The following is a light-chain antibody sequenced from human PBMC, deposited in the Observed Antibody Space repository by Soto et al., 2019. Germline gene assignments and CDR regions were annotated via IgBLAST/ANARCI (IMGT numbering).Light chain of an antibody. CDR3: QQYGSSPRT. J-gene: IGKJ1*01. V-gene: IGKV3-20*01. CDR2: GAS. CDR1: QSVSSSY. Sequence: EIVLTQSPGTLSLSPGERATRSCRASQSVSSSYLAWYQQKPGQAPRLLIYGASSRATDIPDRFSGSGSGTDFTLTISRLEPEDFAVYYCQQYGSSPRTFGQGTKVDIK.